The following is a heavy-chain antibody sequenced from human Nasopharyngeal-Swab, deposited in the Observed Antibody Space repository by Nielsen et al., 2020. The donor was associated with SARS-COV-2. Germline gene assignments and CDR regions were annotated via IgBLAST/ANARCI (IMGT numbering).Heavy chain of an antibody. J-gene: IGHJ4*02. Sequence: WIRQPPGKGPEWIGHIYHSGSTYYNPSLKSRVTISLDMSKNQFSLKVTSVTAADTAVYYCARGPSYGGFDFWGQGTLVTVSS. D-gene: IGHD4-23*01. V-gene: IGHV4-30-2*01. CDR3: ARGPSYGGFDF. CDR2: IYHSGST.